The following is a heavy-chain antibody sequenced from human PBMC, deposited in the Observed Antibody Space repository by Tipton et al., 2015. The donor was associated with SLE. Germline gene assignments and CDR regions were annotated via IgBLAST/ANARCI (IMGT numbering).Heavy chain of an antibody. D-gene: IGHD1-26*01. CDR3: ARVGGSYPRRGAFDI. J-gene: IGHJ3*02. CDR2: ISYDGSKK. CDR1: GFMFSSYA. Sequence: QLVQSGGDVVQPGKSLRLSCEASGFMFSSYAMHWVRQAPGKGLEWVAGISYDGSKKNYIEDVKGRFTVSRDNSKITLYLQMDRLRPEDTAVYYCARVGGSYPRRGAFDIWGRGTMVTVSS. V-gene: IGHV3-30*04.